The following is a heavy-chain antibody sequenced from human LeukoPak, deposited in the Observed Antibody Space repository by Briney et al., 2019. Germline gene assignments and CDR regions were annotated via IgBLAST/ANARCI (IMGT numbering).Heavy chain of an antibody. J-gene: IGHJ4*02. CDR2: IRYDGSNK. CDR1: GFTFCSYG. Sequence: PGESLRLSCAAPGFTFCSYGMHWLLQAPGKGLGWVAFIRYDGSNKYYADSVKGRFTISRDNSKNTLYLQMNSLRAEDTAVYYCAKDLDSSGYSDYWGQGTLVTVSS. D-gene: IGHD3-22*01. CDR3: AKDLDSSGYSDY. V-gene: IGHV3-30*02.